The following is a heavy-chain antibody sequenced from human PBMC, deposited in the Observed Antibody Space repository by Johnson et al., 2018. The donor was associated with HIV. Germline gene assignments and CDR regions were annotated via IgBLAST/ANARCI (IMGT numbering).Heavy chain of an antibody. CDR2: ISWNSGSI. Sequence: VQLVESGGGVVRPGGSLRVSCAAPGFPFDDYAMHWVRQAPGKGLEWVSGISWNSGSIGYADSVKGRFTISRDNAKNSLYLQMNSLRAEDTALYYCAKGRSTAQFITYDAFDIWGQGTMVTVSS. J-gene: IGHJ3*02. CDR1: GFPFDDYA. CDR3: AKGRSTAQFITYDAFDI. D-gene: IGHD3-10*01. V-gene: IGHV3-9*01.